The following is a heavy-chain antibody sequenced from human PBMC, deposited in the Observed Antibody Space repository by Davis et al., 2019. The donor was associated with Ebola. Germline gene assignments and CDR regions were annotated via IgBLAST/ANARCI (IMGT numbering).Heavy chain of an antibody. J-gene: IGHJ5*02. Sequence: SETLSLTCAVHGGSFSGYYWSWIRQPPGKGLEWIGEINHSGSTNYNPSLKSRVTISVDTSKNQFSLKLSSVTAADTAVYYCAREKLGYCSGGSCYSGWFDPWGQGTLVTVSS. D-gene: IGHD2-15*01. CDR2: INHSGST. CDR1: GGSFSGYY. CDR3: AREKLGYCSGGSCYSGWFDP. V-gene: IGHV4-34*01.